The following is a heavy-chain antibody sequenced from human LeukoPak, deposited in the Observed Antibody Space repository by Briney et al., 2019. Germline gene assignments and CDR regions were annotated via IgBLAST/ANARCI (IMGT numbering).Heavy chain of an antibody. D-gene: IGHD6-19*01. V-gene: IGHV1-18*01. CDR1: GYTFTSYG. Sequence: GPSETLSCKASGYTFTSYGISRVRQAPGQGLKWMGWISAYNGNTNYAQKLQGRVTMTTDTSTSTAYMELRSLRSDDTAVYYCARDLSSGWFDYWGQGTLVTVSS. CDR3: ARDLSSGWFDY. CDR2: ISAYNGNT. J-gene: IGHJ5*01.